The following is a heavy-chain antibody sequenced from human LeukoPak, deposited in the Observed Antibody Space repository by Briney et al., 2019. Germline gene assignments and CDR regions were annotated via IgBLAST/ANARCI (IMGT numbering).Heavy chain of an antibody. CDR2: INPSGGST. J-gene: IGHJ4*02. CDR3: ARAGIFDY. V-gene: IGHV1-46*01. D-gene: IGHD3-10*01. CDR1: GYTFTIYY. Sequence: ASVKVSCKASGYTFTIYYIHWVRQAPGQGLEWMGVINPSGGSTSYAQKFQGRVTMTRDASTSTVYMELSSLRSEDTAVYYCARAGIFDYWGQGTLVTVSS.